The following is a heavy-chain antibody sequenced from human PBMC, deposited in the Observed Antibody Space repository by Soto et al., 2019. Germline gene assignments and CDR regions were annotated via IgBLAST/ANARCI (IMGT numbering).Heavy chain of an antibody. J-gene: IGHJ6*02. CDR3: ARHRPINMAPYCRDF. V-gene: IGHV5-51*01. CDR1: GYRETRYW. Sequence: ISGERCGYRETRYWSGWVRQKQGKGLEWMGISYPGDSDTRYSPSFQGQVTISADKSISTAYLQWSSLTAADTAMYYCARHRPINMAPYCRDFWCQGITVSVS. D-gene: IGHD3-10*01. CDR2: SYPGDSDT.